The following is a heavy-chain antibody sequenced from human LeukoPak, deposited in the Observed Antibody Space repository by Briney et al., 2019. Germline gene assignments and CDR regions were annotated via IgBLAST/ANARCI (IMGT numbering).Heavy chain of an antibody. D-gene: IGHD2-15*01. J-gene: IGHJ4*02. CDR3: ARGDYCSGGSCYLNY. V-gene: IGHV4-34*01. CDR2: INHSGTT. Sequence: SETLSLTCAVYGGSFSDYYWSWIRQPPGKGLEWIGEINHSGTTVYSPSLKSRLTISLDTSKNQFSLKLTSVTAADTAVYYCARGDYCSGGSCYLNYWGQETLVTVSS. CDR1: GGSFSDYY.